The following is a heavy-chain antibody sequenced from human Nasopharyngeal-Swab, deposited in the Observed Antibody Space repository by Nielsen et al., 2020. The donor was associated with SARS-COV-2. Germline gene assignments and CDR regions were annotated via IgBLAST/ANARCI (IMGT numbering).Heavy chain of an antibody. J-gene: IGHJ4*02. V-gene: IGHV3-53*01. CDR3: ARVRQSGAYFPFDS. CDR2: LKSGGGT. Sequence: GGSLRLSCSASGFTFSSYTMHWVRQAPGKGLEWVSLLKSGGGTFYADSVRGRFTISRDNSRNTVYLQMNSLRAEDTAVYYCARVRQSGAYFPFDSWGLGTLVTVSS. CDR1: GFTFSSYT. D-gene: IGHD1-26*01.